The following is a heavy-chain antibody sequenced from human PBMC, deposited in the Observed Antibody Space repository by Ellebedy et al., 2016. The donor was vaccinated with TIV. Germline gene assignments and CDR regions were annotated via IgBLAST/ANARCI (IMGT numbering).Heavy chain of an antibody. D-gene: IGHD5-18*01. J-gene: IGHJ4*02. V-gene: IGHV4-59*01. Sequence: MPSETLSLTCTVSGGSISSYYWSWIRQPPGKGLEWIGYIYYSGSTNYNPSLKSRVTISVDTSKNQFSLKLSSVTAADTAVYYCARGIQLWFPYFDYWGQGTLVTVSS. CDR1: GGSISSYY. CDR2: IYYSGST. CDR3: ARGIQLWFPYFDY.